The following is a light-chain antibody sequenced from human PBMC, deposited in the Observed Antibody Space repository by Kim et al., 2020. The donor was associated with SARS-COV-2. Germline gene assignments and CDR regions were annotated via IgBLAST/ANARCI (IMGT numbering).Light chain of an antibody. Sequence: TINCKSSQSVLYSSNNKNYLAWYQQKPGQPPKLLIYWAATRESGVPDRFSGSGSGTDFTLTISSLQAEDVAVYYCQQDYSTPPLTFGGGTKVDIK. CDR2: WAA. V-gene: IGKV4-1*01. CDR1: QSVLYSSNNKNY. J-gene: IGKJ4*01. CDR3: QQDYSTPPLT.